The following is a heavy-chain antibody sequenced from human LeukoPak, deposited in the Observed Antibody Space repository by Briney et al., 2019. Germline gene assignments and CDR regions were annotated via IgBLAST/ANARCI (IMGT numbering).Heavy chain of an antibody. CDR3: AGGDGWFGELLSFDY. CDR2: ISSRSSYT. J-gene: IGHJ4*02. V-gene: IGHV3-11*06. D-gene: IGHD3-10*01. CDR1: GFTFSDYY. Sequence: GGSLRLSCAASGFTFSDYYMTWIRQAPGKGLEWVSYISSRSSYTVYADSVKGRFTISRDNAKNSLYLQMNSLRDEDRAVYFCAGGDGWFGELLSFDYWGQGTLVTVSS.